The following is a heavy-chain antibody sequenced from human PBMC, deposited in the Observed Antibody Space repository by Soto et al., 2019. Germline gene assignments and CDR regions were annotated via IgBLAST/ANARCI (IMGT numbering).Heavy chain of an antibody. J-gene: IGHJ3*02. Sequence: ASVKVSCKVSGYTLTELSMHWVRQAPGKGLEWMGGFDPEDGETIYAQKFQGRVTMTEDTSTDTAYMELSSLRSEDTAVYYCAKSTVFGARYNAFGIQRQGRRVAVAS. CDR2: FDPEDGET. CDR1: GYTLTELS. V-gene: IGHV1-24*01. CDR3: AKSTVFGARYNAFGI. D-gene: IGHD3-3*01.